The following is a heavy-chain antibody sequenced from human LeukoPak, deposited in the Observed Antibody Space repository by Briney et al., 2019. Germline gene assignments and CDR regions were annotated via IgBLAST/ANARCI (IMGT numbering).Heavy chain of an antibody. CDR2: IYYSGST. V-gene: IGHV4-59*12. J-gene: IGHJ4*02. Sequence: SETLSLTCTVSGGSISSYYWSRIRQPPGKGLEWIGYIYYSGSTNYNPSLKSRVTISVDTSKNQFSLKLSSVTAADTAVYYCARADGTDYWGQGTLVTVSS. CDR3: ARADGTDY. CDR1: GGSISSYY.